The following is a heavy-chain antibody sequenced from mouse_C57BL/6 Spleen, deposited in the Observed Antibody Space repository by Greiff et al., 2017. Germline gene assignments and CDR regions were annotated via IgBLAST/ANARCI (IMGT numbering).Heavy chain of an antibody. D-gene: IGHD1-1*01. J-gene: IGHJ3*01. CDR3: ARQPQGSSPWFAY. CDR2: ISSGGSYT. CDR1: GFTFSSYG. V-gene: IGHV5-6*01. Sequence: EVKLVESGGDLVKPGGSLKLSCAASGFTFSSYGMSWVRQTPDKRLEWVATISSGGSYTYYPDSVKGRFTISRDNAKNTLYLQMSSLKSEDTAMYYCARQPQGSSPWFAYWGQGTLVTVSA.